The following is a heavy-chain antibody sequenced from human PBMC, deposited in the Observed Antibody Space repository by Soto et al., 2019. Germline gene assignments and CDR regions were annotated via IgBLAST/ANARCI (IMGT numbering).Heavy chain of an antibody. J-gene: IGHJ4*02. Sequence: PGGSVRLSGTASGFTFSNYWMSWVRQAPGKGLEWVANIKKDGSDKYYVDSVKGRFTISSDNAKNALNPQMNSLRAEDTAMYYCARDLGRSYYYDPGRFDYWGQGTLVTVSS. CDR1: GFTFSNYW. CDR2: IKKDGSDK. V-gene: IGHV3-7*03. D-gene: IGHD3-22*01. CDR3: ARDLGRSYYYDPGRFDY.